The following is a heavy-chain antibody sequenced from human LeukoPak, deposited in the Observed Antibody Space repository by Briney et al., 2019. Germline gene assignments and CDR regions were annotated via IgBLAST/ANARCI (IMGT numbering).Heavy chain of an antibody. Sequence: GGSLRLSCAASGFTFSNYAMTWVRQAPGKGLEWVSGISGSGSSTYYADSVKGRFTLSRDYPKNTLYLQMNSLRAEDTAVYYCAKDADDFWSGYPDYYYYGMDVWGQGTTVTVSS. CDR3: AKDADDFWSGYPDYYYYGMDV. V-gene: IGHV3-23*01. CDR1: GFTFSNYA. CDR2: ISGSGSST. D-gene: IGHD3-3*01. J-gene: IGHJ6*02.